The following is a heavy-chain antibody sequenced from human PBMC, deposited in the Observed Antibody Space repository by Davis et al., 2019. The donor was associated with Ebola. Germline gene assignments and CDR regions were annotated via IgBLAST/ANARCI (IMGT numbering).Heavy chain of an antibody. J-gene: IGHJ6*02. Sequence: PGGSLRLSCAASGFTFSIYWMHWVRQVPGKGPAWVSRIHVVGSSTRYADSVRGRFTIARDNAKNTLYVQMNSLRVEDTAVYHCARVMHFPGIGTDVWGQGATVTVSS. CDR3: ARVMHFPGIGTDV. CDR2: IHVVGSST. D-gene: IGHD2/OR15-2a*01. CDR1: GFTFSIYW. V-gene: IGHV3-74*01.